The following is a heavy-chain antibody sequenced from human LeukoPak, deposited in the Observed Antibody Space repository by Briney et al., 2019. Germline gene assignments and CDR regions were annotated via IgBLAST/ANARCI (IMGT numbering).Heavy chain of an antibody. CDR2: INPNSGGT. Sequence: ASVKVSCKASGYTFTGYYMHWVRQAPGQGLEWMGWINPNSGGTNYAQKFQGRVTMTRDTSISTAYTELSRLRSDDTAVYYCARGRVVDSSGWFDYWGQGTLVTVSS. CDR3: ARGRVVDSSGWFDY. D-gene: IGHD6-19*01. V-gene: IGHV1-2*02. J-gene: IGHJ4*02. CDR1: GYTFTGYY.